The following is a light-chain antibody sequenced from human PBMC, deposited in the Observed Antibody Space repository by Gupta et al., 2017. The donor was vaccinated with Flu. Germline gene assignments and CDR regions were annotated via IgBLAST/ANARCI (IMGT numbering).Light chain of an antibody. Sequence: EFVLTQSPGTLSLSPGEIATLSCRASQSVASYLLWYQQKTGQAPRLLIYGTSRSATGIPDRFSGSGFGTDFSLTMRRLEPEDSAVYYWQDDGTSHTFGQGTKMEIK. CDR2: GTS. J-gene: IGKJ2*01. CDR1: QSVASY. V-gene: IGKV3-20*01. CDR3: QDDGTSHT.